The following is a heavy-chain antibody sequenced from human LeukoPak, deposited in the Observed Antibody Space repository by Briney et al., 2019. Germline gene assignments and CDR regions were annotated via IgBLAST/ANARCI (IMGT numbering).Heavy chain of an antibody. D-gene: IGHD4-17*01. CDR3: AKGRPYGDYVSDFDY. CDR1: GFTFSPYT. J-gene: IGHJ4*02. V-gene: IGHV3-23*01. Sequence: GGSLRFSCAASGFTFSPYTMNWVRQTPGKGLEWVSYISASGATTYFADSVKGRFTISRDNSKNTLYLQMNSLRAEDTAVYYCAKGRPYGDYVSDFDYWGQGTLVTVSS. CDR2: ISASGATT.